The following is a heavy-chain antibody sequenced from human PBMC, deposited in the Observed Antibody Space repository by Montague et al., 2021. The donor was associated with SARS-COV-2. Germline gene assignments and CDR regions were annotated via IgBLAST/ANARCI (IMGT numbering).Heavy chain of an antibody. V-gene: IGHV3-23*01. Sequence: SLRLSCAASGFTSGFIFRKVAMSWVRQAPGKGLEWVSAIGGSGDTYYADSVKGRFAISRDNSKNTLYLQMNSLRADDTAVYYSAKEMGHGRPFDYWGQGALVTVSS. D-gene: IGHD2-15*01. CDR3: AKEMGHGRPFDY. J-gene: IGHJ4*02. CDR2: IGGSGDT. CDR1: GFTSGFIFRKVA.